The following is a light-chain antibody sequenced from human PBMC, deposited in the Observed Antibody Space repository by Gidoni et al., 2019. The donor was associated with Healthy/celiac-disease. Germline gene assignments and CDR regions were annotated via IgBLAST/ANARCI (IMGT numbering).Light chain of an antibody. CDR2: AES. CDR1: QSISSY. CDR3: QQSYSTPRT. J-gene: IGKJ1*01. Sequence: IHMIHSPYSLSASVGDRVTITCRASQSISSYLNWYQQKPGKAPKLLIYAESSLQSGVPSRFSGSGSGTDFTLTISSLQPEDFATYYCQQSYSTPRTFGPGTKVEIK. V-gene: IGKV1-39*01.